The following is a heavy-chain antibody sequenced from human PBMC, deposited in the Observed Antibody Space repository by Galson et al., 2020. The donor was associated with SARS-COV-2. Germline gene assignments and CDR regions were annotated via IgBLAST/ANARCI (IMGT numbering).Heavy chain of an antibody. CDR2: IYYSGST. V-gene: IGHV4-59*01. Sequence: SETLSLTCPVSGGSINSYYWSWIRQPPGKGLEWIGYIYYSGSTNYNPSLKSRVTISVDTSKNQFSLEMSSVSAADTAVYYCARGFDYWGQGTLVTVSS. J-gene: IGHJ4*01. CDR1: GGSINSYY. CDR3: ARGFDY.